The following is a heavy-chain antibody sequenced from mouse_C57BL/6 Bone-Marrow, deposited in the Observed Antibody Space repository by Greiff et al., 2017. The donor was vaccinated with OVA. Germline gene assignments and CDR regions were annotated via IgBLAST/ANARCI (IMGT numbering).Heavy chain of an antibody. V-gene: IGHV7-1*01. Sequence: EVKLVESGGGLVQSGRSLRLSCATSGFTFSDFYMEWVRQAPGKGLEWIAASRNKANDYTTEYSASVKGRFIVSRDTSQSILYLQMNALRAEDTAIYYCARDATTVVDWYFDVWGTGTTVTVSS. CDR3: ARDATTVVDWYFDV. D-gene: IGHD1-1*01. J-gene: IGHJ1*03. CDR1: GFTFSDFY. CDR2: SRNKANDYTT.